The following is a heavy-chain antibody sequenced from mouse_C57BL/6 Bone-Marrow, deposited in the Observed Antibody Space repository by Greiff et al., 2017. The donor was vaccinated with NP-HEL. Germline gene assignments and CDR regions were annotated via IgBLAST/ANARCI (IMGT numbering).Heavy chain of an antibody. D-gene: IGHD1-1*01. CDR2: IRNKANGYTT. V-gene: IGHV7-3*01. J-gene: IGHJ1*01. CDR3: ARSTVISTVVARLRAWSFDV. Sequence: EVKVVESGGGLVQPGGSLSLSCAASGFTFTDYYMSWVRQPPGKALEWVGFIRNKANGYTTEYSASVKGRFTISRDNSQSILYLQMNALRAEDSATYSCARSTVISTVVARLRAWSFDVSGSRTTVTVSS. CDR1: GFTFTDYY.